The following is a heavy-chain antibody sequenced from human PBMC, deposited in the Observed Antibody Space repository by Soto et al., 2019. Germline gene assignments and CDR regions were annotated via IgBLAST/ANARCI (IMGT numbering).Heavy chain of an antibody. Sequence: QVQLVQSGAEVKKPGASVKVSCKASGYSFTDYYMNWVRQAPGQGLEWMGWINPNSGGTTYAQKLQGRVTMSTDASITTAYMTLSRLTSVNTAVYYCARPYCGTNSCHNWFDPWGQGTLVTVSS. CDR1: GYSFTDYY. CDR3: ARPYCGTNSCHNWFDP. V-gene: IGHV1-2*02. CDR2: INPNSGGT. J-gene: IGHJ5*02. D-gene: IGHD2-8*01.